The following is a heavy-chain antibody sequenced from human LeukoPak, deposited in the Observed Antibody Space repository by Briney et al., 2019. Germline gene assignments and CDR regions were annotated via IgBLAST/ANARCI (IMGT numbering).Heavy chain of an antibody. J-gene: IGHJ6*03. Sequence: SETLSLTCTVSGGSISSYYWSWIRQPPGKGLEWIGYIYYSGSINYNPSLKSRVTISVDTSKNQFSLKLSSVTAADTAVYYCARQMDTAMVTGHYYYYMDVWGKGTTVTVSS. CDR3: ARQMDTAMVTGHYYYYMDV. CDR2: IYYSGSI. V-gene: IGHV4-59*08. CDR1: GGSISSYY. D-gene: IGHD5-18*01.